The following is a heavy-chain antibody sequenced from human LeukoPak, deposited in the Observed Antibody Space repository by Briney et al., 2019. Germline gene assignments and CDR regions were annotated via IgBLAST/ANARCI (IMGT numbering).Heavy chain of an antibody. D-gene: IGHD4-23*01. CDR2: INHSAST. CDR1: GGSLRGYY. CDR3: ARGCTTVVYTIAFDI. J-gene: IGHJ3*02. V-gene: IGHV4-34*01. Sequence: SETLSLTCAVYGGSLRGYYWSWIRQPPGKGLEGIGEINHSASTNYNPALKRRGTISVDTSKNQFSLKMSCGTAADTAVYYCARGCTTVVYTIAFDIWGQGTMVTVSS.